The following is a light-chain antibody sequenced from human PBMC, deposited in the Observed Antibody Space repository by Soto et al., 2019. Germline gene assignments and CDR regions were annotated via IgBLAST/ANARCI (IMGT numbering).Light chain of an antibody. J-gene: IGLJ1*01. CDR2: DVN. Sequence: QSVLPQPASVSGSPGQSITISCTGTSSDVFTYKYVSWYQQHPGKAPKLMIYDVNYRPSGVSIRFSGSNSGNTASLTISGLQSEDEGDYYSSSYAGTITCYVFCTGPKVTVL. CDR1: SSDVFTYKY. CDR3: SSYAGTITCYV. V-gene: IGLV2-14*01.